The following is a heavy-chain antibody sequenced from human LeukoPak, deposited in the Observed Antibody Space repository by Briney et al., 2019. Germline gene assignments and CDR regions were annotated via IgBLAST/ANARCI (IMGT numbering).Heavy chain of an antibody. D-gene: IGHD3-22*01. J-gene: IGHJ1*01. Sequence: ASVKVSCKASGYTFTSYGISWVRQAPGQGLEWMGWISAYNGNTNYARKLQGRGTMTTDTSTSTAYMELRSLRSDDTAVYYCARVDESRGYYYSDAYFQHWGQGTLVTVSS. CDR2: ISAYNGNT. CDR1: GYTFTSYG. V-gene: IGHV1-18*01. CDR3: ARVDESRGYYYSDAYFQH.